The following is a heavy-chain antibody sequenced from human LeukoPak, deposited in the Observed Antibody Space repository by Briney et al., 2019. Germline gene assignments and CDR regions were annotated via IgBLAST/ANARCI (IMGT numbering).Heavy chain of an antibody. D-gene: IGHD5-24*01. J-gene: IGHJ4*02. CDR2: INHSGST. CDR1: GGSFSGYY. Sequence: PSETLSLTCAVYGGSFSGYYWSWIRQPPGKGLEWIGEINHSGSTNYNPSLKSRVTISVDTSKNQFSLKLSSVTAADTAVYYCARGLGDGSDYWGQGTLVTVSS. CDR3: ARGLGDGSDY. V-gene: IGHV4-34*01.